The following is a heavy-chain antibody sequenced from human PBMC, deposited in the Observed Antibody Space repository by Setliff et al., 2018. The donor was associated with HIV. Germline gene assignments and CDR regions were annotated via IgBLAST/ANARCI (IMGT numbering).Heavy chain of an antibody. CDR1: GGSISSNW. CDR2: IKSKSDGGTT. V-gene: IGHV3-15*05. Sequence: PSETLSLTCAVSGGSISSNWMSWVRQSPRKGLEWLARIKSKSDGGTTSYAAPVKDRFTFSRDDSRNTLYLQMNSMKSDDTATYYCVGHYYDPLTGYYVWFFDVWGRGTLVTVS. J-gene: IGHJ2*01. D-gene: IGHD3-9*01. CDR3: VGHYYDPLTGYYVWFFDV.